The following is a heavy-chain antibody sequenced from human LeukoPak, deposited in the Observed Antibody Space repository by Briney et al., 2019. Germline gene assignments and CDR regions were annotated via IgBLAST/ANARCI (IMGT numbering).Heavy chain of an antibody. CDR2: IYYSGSA. Sequence: SETLSLTCTVSGGSISSSDYYWDWIRQPPGKELEWIGSIYYSGSAYYNPSLKSRVTISVDTSKNQFSLKLSSVTAADTAAYYCARLGYCSGGSCYYYYYMDVWGKGTTVTVSS. V-gene: IGHV4-39*07. CDR1: GGSISSSDYY. J-gene: IGHJ6*03. CDR3: ARLGYCSGGSCYYYYYMDV. D-gene: IGHD2-15*01.